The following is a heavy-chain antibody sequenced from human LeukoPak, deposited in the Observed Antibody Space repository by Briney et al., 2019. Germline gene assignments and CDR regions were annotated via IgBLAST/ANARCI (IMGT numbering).Heavy chain of an antibody. D-gene: IGHD3-22*01. Sequence: GGSLRFSCSASGFTSIYYIIKSIRQAPGKGLEWVSSITSSNSIYYADSVQGRFTVSRDNAKNSLYLQMNSLRADDTAVYYCAGHFEERGYYLADFDYWGQGTLVTVSS. CDR2: ITSSNSI. CDR3: AGHFEERGYYLADFDY. J-gene: IGHJ4*02. V-gene: IGHV3-69-1*01. CDR1: GFTSIYYI.